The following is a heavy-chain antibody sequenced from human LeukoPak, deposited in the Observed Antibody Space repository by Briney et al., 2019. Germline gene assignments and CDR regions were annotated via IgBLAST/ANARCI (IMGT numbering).Heavy chain of an antibody. CDR3: ARDRGGYCSSTSCPAGY. V-gene: IGHV3-48*03. Sequence: GGSLRLSCAASGFTFSSYEMNWVRQAPGKGLEWVSYISSSGSTIYYADSVKGRFTISRGNAKNSLYLQMNSLRAEDTAVYYCARDRGGYCSSTSCPAGYWGQGTLVTVSS. CDR2: ISSSGSTI. CDR1: GFTFSSYE. J-gene: IGHJ4*02. D-gene: IGHD2-2*01.